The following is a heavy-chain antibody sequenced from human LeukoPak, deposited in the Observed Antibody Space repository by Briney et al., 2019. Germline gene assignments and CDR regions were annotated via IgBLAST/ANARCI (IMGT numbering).Heavy chain of an antibody. J-gene: IGHJ4*02. CDR3: AKDRASGNYFDY. D-gene: IGHD1-14*01. CDR2: ISGSGGST. V-gene: IGHV3-23*01. Sequence: GGSLRLSCAASGFTFSSYAMSWVRQAPGKGLEWVSAISGSGGSTYYADSVKGRFTISRDNSKNTLYLQLNSLRAEDTAIYYCAKDRASGNYFDYWGQGTLVTVSS. CDR1: GFTFSSYA.